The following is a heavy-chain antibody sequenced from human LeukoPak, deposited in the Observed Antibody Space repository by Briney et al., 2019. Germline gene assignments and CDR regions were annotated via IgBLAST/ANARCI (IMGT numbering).Heavy chain of an antibody. CDR1: GFTFSSYA. V-gene: IGHV3-30*04. CDR3: AKDLDYGDYVPFDY. J-gene: IGHJ4*02. CDR2: ISYDGSNK. D-gene: IGHD4-17*01. Sequence: GRSLRLSCAASGFTFSSYAMHWVRQAPGKGLEWVAVISYDGSNKYYADSVKGRFTISRDNSKNTLYLQMNSLRAEDTAVYYCAKDLDYGDYVPFDYWGQGTLVTVSS.